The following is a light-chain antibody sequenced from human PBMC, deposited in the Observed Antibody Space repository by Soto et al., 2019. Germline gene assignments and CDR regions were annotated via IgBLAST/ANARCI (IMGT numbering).Light chain of an antibody. CDR1: SSDVGSYNC. CDR2: EVS. CDR3: SSYTSSSTYV. V-gene: IGLV2-18*02. Sequence: QSVLTQPPSVSGSPGQSVAISCTGTSSDVGSYNCVSWYQQPPGTAPKVMIYEVSNRPSGVPDRFSGSKSGNTASLTISGLQAEDEADYYCSSYTSSSTYVFGTGTKVTV. J-gene: IGLJ1*01.